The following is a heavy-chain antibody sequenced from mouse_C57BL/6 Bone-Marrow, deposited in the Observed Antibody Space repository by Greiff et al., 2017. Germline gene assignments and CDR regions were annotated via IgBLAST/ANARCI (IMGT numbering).Heavy chain of an antibody. J-gene: IGHJ2*01. CDR1: GYTFPDYN. Sequence: EVQLQQSGPELVKPGASVKIPCKASGYTFPDYNMDWVKQSHGKSLEWIGDINPNNGGTIYNQKFKGKATLTVDKSSSTAYMELRSLTSEDTAVYYCARGGVTGYFDYWGQGTTLTVSS. CDR3: ARGGVTGYFDY. V-gene: IGHV1-18*01. CDR2: INPNNGGT. D-gene: IGHD2-2*01.